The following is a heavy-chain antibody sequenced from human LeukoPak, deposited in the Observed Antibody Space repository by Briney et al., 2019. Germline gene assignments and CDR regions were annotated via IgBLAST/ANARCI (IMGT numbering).Heavy chain of an antibody. CDR1: GFTFSSYA. Sequence: PGGSLRLSCAASGFTFSSYAMHWVRQAPGKELEYVSAISSNGGSTYYANSVKGRFTISRDNSKNTLYLQMGSLRAEDMAVYYCARGTIFGVLITSYYFDYWGQGTLVTVSS. D-gene: IGHD3-3*01. J-gene: IGHJ4*02. V-gene: IGHV3-64*01. CDR3: ARGTIFGVLITSYYFDY. CDR2: ISSNGGST.